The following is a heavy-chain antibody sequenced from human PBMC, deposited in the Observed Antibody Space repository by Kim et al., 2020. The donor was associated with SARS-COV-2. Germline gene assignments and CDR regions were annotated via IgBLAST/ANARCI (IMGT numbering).Heavy chain of an antibody. CDR3: ATRGYSYGWGAFDI. J-gene: IGHJ3*02. D-gene: IGHD5-18*01. Sequence: NPSRQSRVTISVDKCKNQFSLKLSSVTAADTAVYYCATRGYSYGWGAFDIWGQGTMVTVSS. V-gene: IGHV4-4*02.